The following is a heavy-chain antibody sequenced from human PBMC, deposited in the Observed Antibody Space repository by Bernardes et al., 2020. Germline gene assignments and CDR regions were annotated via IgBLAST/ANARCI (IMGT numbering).Heavy chain of an antibody. D-gene: IGHD4-17*01. Sequence: GGSLRLSCAASGFTFSSYGMHWVRQAPGKGLEWVAVIWYDGSSTSYADSVKGRFTISRDNAKNTLYLQMNSLRAEDTAVYYCARDRGTTWSEYYYYYGMDVWGKGTTVTVSS. CDR1: GFTFSSYG. J-gene: IGHJ6*04. CDR3: ARDRGTTWSEYYYYYGMDV. CDR2: IWYDGSST. V-gene: IGHV3-33*01.